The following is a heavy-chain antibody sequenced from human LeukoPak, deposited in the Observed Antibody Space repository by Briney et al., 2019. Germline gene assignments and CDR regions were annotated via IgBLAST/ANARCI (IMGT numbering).Heavy chain of an antibody. CDR3: SKEKAIATTNYGLDV. J-gene: IGHJ6*02. CDR1: GFTFDTYG. CDR2: IAYDGSNI. D-gene: IGHD1-1*01. V-gene: IGHV3-30*18. Sequence: QSGGSLRLSCAAAGFTFDTYGMLWVRQVPGKGLEWVAGIAYDGSNIDYADSVKGRFIISRDNAKNTLYLQMNSLRGEDTAVYYCSKEKAIATTNYGLDVWSQATTVTVSS.